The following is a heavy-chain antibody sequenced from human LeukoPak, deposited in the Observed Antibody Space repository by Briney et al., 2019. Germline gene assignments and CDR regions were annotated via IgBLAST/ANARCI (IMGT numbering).Heavy chain of an antibody. Sequence: PSETLSLTCTVSGYSISSGYYWGWIRQPPGKGLEWIGSIYYSGSTYYNPSLKKRRAISVDTSTNQFSLQLSSVTAADPAVYYCASTSDYYYGKFDYGGQGTLVTVSS. J-gene: IGHJ4*02. D-gene: IGHD3-22*01. V-gene: IGHV4-38-2*02. CDR1: GYSISSGYY. CDR2: IYYSGST. CDR3: ASTSDYYYGKFDY.